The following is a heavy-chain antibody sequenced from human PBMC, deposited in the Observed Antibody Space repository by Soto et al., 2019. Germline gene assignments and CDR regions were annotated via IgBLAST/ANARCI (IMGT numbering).Heavy chain of an antibody. Sequence: QVQLHQWGAGVLKPSETLSLTCAVDRGSFRGYYWSWIRQPPGKGLEWIVEINHSGRTNSNPSIKSRVTRSVDTSKHQFSLKLSSVTAADTAVYYCARVTGAAYYFDYWGQGNLFTVAT. CDR3: ARVTGAAYYFDY. V-gene: IGHV4-34*01. D-gene: IGHD1-20*01. J-gene: IGHJ4*02. CDR2: INHSGRT. CDR1: RGSFRGYY.